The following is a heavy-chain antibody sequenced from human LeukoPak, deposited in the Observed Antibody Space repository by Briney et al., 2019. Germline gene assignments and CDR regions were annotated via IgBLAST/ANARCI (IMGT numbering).Heavy chain of an antibody. CDR1: GFTFDDYA. Sequence: GGSLRLSCAASGFTFDDYAMHWVRQAPGKGLEWVSLISWDGGSTYYADSVKGRFTISRDNAKNSLYLQMNSLRAEDTAVYYCAILLWFGELLGDYWGQGTLVTVSS. V-gene: IGHV3-43D*03. D-gene: IGHD3-10*01. CDR3: AILLWFGELLGDY. J-gene: IGHJ4*02. CDR2: ISWDGGST.